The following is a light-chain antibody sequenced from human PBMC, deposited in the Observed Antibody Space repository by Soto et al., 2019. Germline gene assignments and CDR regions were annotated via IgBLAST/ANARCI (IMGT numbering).Light chain of an antibody. CDR2: EVS. Sequence: QSALTQPASVSGSPGQSITISCTGTSSDVGSYNYVSWYQQHPGKAPKLMIYEVSNRPSGVSNRFSGSKSGNTASLTISGLQAEDEADYYCSSYTSISNQVFGGGTKLTVL. V-gene: IGLV2-14*01. CDR1: SSDVGSYNY. J-gene: IGLJ3*02. CDR3: SSYTSISNQV.